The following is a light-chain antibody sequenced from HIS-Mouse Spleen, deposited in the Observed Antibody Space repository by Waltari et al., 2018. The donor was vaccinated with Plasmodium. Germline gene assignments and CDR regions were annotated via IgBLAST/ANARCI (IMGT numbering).Light chain of an antibody. CDR1: ALPKKY. CDR3: YSTDSSGNHRV. J-gene: IGLJ3*02. V-gene: IGLV3-10*01. CDR2: DDR. Sequence: SYELTQPPSVSVSPGQTARITCSGDALPKKYAYWYQQKSGQAPLLVIYDDRKRPSGNPEGFSGSSSGTMATVTISGAQVEDEADYYCYSTDSSGNHRVFGGGTKLTVL.